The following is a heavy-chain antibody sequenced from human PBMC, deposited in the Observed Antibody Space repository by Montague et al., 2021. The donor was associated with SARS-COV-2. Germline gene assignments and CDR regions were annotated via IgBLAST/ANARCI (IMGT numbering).Heavy chain of an antibody. CDR1: GGQFIRSSHY. D-gene: IGHD3-9*01. CDR3: VRAYRGVPDWYFFDS. CDR2: IYFSGST. V-gene: IGHV4-39*07. Sequence: SETLSLTCSVSGGQFIRSSHYWAWIRQAPGRGLEWIGNIYFSGSTNSNPSLRSRLTLSWDMSRAKFSLELRAVTASDTALYYCVRAYRGVPDWYFFDSWGQGILVAVSS. J-gene: IGHJ4*02.